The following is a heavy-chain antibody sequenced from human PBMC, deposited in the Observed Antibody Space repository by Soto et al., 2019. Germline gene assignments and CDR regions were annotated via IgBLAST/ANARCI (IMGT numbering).Heavy chain of an antibody. CDR1: GYNFTTYL. V-gene: IGHV5-51*01. CDR2: IYPGDSDT. Sequence: PGESLKISCKGSGYNFTTYLIGWVRQMPGKGLEWMGTIYPGDSDTTYSPSFHGQVTISVDKSISTAYLQWSSLKASDTAMYYCARRAATTLNFDYWGQGTLVTVSS. J-gene: IGHJ4*02. D-gene: IGHD1-7*01. CDR3: ARRAATTLNFDY.